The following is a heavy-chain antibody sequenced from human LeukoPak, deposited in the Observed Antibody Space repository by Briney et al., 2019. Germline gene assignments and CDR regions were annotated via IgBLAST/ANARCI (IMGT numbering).Heavy chain of an antibody. V-gene: IGHV3-30*18. D-gene: IGHD3-10*01. CDR3: AKDRGYITYYFDY. CDR2: ISYDGSNK. CDR1: GFTFSTYG. Sequence: GGSLRLSCVASGFTFSTYGMHWVRQAPGKGLEWVSVISYDGSNKYYPDSVKGRFTISRDNSKNTLYLQMNSLRAEDSAVYYCAKDRGYITYYFDYWGQGTLVTVSS. J-gene: IGHJ4*02.